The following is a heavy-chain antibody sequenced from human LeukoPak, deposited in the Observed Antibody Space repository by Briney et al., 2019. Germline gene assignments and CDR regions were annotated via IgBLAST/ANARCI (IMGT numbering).Heavy chain of an antibody. CDR3: ARHRYYYRSGSYYGAPYYMDV. Sequence: PSETLSLTCTVSGGSISSYYWSWIRQPPGKGLEWIGYMYYSGSTNYNPSLKSRVTISVDTSKNQFSLKLSSVTAADTAVYYCARHRYYYRSGSYYGAPYYMDVWGKGTTVTISS. J-gene: IGHJ6*03. CDR1: GGSISSYY. CDR2: MYYSGST. V-gene: IGHV4-59*08. D-gene: IGHD3-10*01.